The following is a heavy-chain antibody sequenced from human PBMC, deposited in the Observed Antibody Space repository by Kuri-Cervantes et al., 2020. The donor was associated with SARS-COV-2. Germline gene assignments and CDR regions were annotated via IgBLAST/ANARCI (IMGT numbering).Heavy chain of an antibody. CDR2: MNPNSGNT. CDR3: ARDEWGRYCSSTSCPTAGMDV. Sequence: ASVKVSCKASGYTFTSYDINWVRQATGQGLEWMGWMNPNSGNTGYAQKLQGRVTMTTDTSTSTAYMELRSLRSDDTAVYYCARDEWGRYCSSTSCPTAGMDVWGQGTTVTVSS. D-gene: IGHD2-2*01. CDR1: GYTFTSYD. J-gene: IGHJ6*02. V-gene: IGHV1-8*01.